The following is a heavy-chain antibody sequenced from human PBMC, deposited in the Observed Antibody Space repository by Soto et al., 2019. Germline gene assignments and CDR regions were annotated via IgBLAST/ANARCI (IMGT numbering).Heavy chain of an antibody. CDR3: ARSYYYDSSGYPI. J-gene: IGHJ3*02. CDR1: GFTFSSYA. Sequence: QVQLVESGGGVVQPGRSLRLSCAASGFTFSSYAMHWVRQAPGKGLEWVAVISYDGSNKYYADSVKGRFTISRDNSKNTLYLQMNSLRAEDTAVYYCARSYYYDSSGYPIWGQGTMVTVSS. CDR2: ISYDGSNK. D-gene: IGHD3-22*01. V-gene: IGHV3-30-3*01.